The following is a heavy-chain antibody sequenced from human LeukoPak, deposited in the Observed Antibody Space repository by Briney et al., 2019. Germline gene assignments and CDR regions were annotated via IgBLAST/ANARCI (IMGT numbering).Heavy chain of an antibody. D-gene: IGHD3/OR15-3a*01. CDR2: TFYSENT. J-gene: IGHJ4*02. V-gene: IGHV4-39*01. CDR3: AALTETMIFDLY. CDR1: GGSITSSNYY. Sequence: SETLSLTCTVSGGSITSSNYYWGWIPQTPGKRLEWIGSTFYSENTYYNPSIRSRVTISLDTSKNQFSLRLASVTAAYTAVYYCAALTETMIFDLYWGQGTLVTVS.